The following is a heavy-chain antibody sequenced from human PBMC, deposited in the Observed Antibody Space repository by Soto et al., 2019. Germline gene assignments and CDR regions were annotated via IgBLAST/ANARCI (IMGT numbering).Heavy chain of an antibody. CDR2: ISCCGGSA. V-gene: IGHV3-23*01. CDR1: GFNFKKFA. D-gene: IGHD6-19*01. CDR3: AKADGQQWLIPHLDN. J-gene: IGHJ4*02. Sequence: EVQLLGSGGGVVQPGGSLRLSCVASGFNFKKFAMAWVRQDAGEGLEWVSGISCCGGSASYADSVKGRFSIARDDSKNTVSLQLNSLRVEDTAQYYCAKADGQQWLIPHLDNWGQGTLVTVS.